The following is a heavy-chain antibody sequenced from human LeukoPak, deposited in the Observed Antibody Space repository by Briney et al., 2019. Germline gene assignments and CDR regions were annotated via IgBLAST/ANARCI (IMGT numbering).Heavy chain of an antibody. Sequence: GGSLRLSCAASGFTLTTYWMHWVRQAPGKGLVWVSRINSDGKITTYADSVKGRLTIPGDYAKNTLYLQMNSLRAEDTAVYYCARDSGHDAFDIWGQGTTVTVSS. V-gene: IGHV3-74*01. CDR2: INSDGKIT. CDR3: ARDSGHDAFDI. CDR1: GFTLTTYW. J-gene: IGHJ3*02.